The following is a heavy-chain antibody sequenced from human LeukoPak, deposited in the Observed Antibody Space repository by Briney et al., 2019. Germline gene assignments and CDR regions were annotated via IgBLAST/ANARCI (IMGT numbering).Heavy chain of an antibody. CDR1: GYTLTEIS. CDR3: TTSRGYGPFDY. CDR2: FDPEDGDT. D-gene: IGHD5-12*01. V-gene: IGHV1-24*01. J-gene: IGHJ4*02. Sequence: ASVKVSCKVSGYTLTEISIHWVRQAHGKGLEWVGGFDPEDGDTIYAQNFQGRVTMTEDTSTGTAYMELSSLKSNDTAVFYCTTSRGYGPFDYWGQGTLVTVSS.